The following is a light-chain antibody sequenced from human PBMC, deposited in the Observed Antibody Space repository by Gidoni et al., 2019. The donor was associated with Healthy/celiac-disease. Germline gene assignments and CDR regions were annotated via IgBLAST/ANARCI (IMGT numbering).Light chain of an antibody. CDR2: GAS. Sequence: EIVMTQSPATLSVSPGERATLSCRASQSVSSNLAWYQQKPGQAPRLLIYGASTRATGIPARLSGSGSGTEFTLTISSLQSEDFAVYYCQDRHTFXQXTKLEIK. CDR1: QSVSSN. J-gene: IGKJ2*01. V-gene: IGKV3-15*01. CDR3: QDRHT.